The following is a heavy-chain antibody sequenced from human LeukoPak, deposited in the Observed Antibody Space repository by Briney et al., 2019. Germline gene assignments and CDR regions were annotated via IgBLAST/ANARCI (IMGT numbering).Heavy chain of an antibody. CDR3: VRQGSGTYWDRNFQH. V-gene: IGHV4-59*08. Sequence: PSLTLSLTCTVSGGSISSSYWSWIRQPPGKGLQWIGYIHFSGSTKYNPSLKNRVTITVDTSQDQFSLNLTSVTAADTAVYYCVRQGSGTYWDRNFQHWGQGTLVIVSS. J-gene: IGHJ1*01. CDR1: GGSISSSY. D-gene: IGHD1-26*01. CDR2: IHFSGST.